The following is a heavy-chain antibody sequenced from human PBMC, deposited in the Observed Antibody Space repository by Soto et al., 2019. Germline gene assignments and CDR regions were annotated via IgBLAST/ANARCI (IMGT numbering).Heavy chain of an antibody. J-gene: IGHJ4*02. D-gene: IGHD2-21*02. V-gene: IGHV3-73*01. CDR3: ARRDCRGGDCYSDFDY. Sequence: GGSMRLSCAASGFSFSGSDMHWVRQASGEGLEWVGRIKTKAENYATALAASVKGRFSISRDDSKNTAYLEMNSLKTEDTAVYYCARRDCRGGDCYSDFDYWGQGALVTVSS. CDR1: GFSFSGSD. CDR2: IKTKAENYAT.